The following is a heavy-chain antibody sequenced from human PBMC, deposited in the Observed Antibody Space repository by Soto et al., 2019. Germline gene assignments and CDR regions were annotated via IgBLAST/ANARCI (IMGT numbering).Heavy chain of an antibody. Sequence: SETLSLTCTVSGGSISSYYWSWIRQPPGKGLEWIGYIYYSGSTNYNPSLKSRVTISVDTSKNQFSLKLSSVTAADTAVYYCARSNGASNWIYGLDFSGQGTTVIVSS. CDR2: IYYSGST. CDR1: GGSISSYY. J-gene: IGHJ6*02. V-gene: IGHV4-59*01. D-gene: IGHD1-1*01. CDR3: ARSNGASNWIYGLDF.